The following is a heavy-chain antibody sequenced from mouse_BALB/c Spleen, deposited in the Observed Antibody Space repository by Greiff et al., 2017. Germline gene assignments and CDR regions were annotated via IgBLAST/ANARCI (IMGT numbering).Heavy chain of an antibody. CDR2: ISSGGSYT. D-gene: IGHD2-2*01. CDR1: GFTFSSYG. CDR3: ARRRYGYDEGQAMDY. V-gene: IGHV5-6*01. J-gene: IGHJ4*01. Sequence: EVQRVESGGDLVKPGGSLKLSCAASGFTFSSYGMSWVRQTPDKRLEWVATISSGGSYTYYPDSVKGRFTISRDNAKNTLYLQMSSLKSEDTAMYYCARRRYGYDEGQAMDYWGQGTSVTVSS.